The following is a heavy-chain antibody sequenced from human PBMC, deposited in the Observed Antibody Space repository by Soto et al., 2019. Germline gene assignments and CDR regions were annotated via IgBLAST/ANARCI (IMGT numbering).Heavy chain of an antibody. V-gene: IGHV4-4*02. D-gene: IGHD6-19*01. CDR1: GGSLSSSSW. CDR2: IFYSGST. Sequence: SETLSLTCAVSGGSLSSSSWWSWVRQPPGKTLEWLGEIFYSGSTNYNPSLKSRVTISVDTSKNQFSLKLSSVTAADTAVYYCARGFVHSSGWYVWFAPWGQGTLVTVSS. J-gene: IGHJ5*02. CDR3: ARGFVHSSGWYVWFAP.